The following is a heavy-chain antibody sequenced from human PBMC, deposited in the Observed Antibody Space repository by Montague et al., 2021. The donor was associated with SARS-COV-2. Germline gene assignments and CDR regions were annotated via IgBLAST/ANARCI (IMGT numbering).Heavy chain of an antibody. J-gene: IGHJ1*01. CDR2: ICYDVRKK. CDR1: GFTFTRYS. Sequence: SLRLSCAASGFTFTRYSMHWVRQAPGKGLEWVARICYDVRKKYFADSVKGRFTVSRDNAKNTLSLQMNNLRAEDTAVYYCARDGGDGKHGWRFVHWGRGTLVSVSS. CDR3: ARDGGDGKHGWRFVH. D-gene: IGHD4-17*01. V-gene: IGHV3-30*04.